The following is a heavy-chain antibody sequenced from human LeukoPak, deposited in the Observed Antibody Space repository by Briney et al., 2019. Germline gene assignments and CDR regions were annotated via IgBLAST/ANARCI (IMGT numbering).Heavy chain of an antibody. CDR3: AGGTYYGSGSRPGYLDY. D-gene: IGHD3-10*01. CDR2: LDNFGNT. CDR1: GFSVNNNY. V-gene: IGHV3-53*01. J-gene: IGHJ4*02. Sequence: GGSLRLSCAASGFSVNNNYMNWVRQSPGQGLEWVSTLDNFGNTDYADSVKVRFSISRDSSKNTAYLQMNSLRAEDTAMYFCAGGTYYGSGSRPGYLDYWGLGTLVTVSS.